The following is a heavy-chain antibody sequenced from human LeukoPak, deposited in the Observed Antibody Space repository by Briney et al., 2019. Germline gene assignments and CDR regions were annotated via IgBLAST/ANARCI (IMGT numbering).Heavy chain of an antibody. CDR1: GGSISSYY. V-gene: IGHV4-59*01. CDR2: IYYSGIT. J-gene: IGHJ4*02. Sequence: SETLSLTRTVSGGSISSYYWSWIRQPPGKGLEWIGYIYYSGITNYNPSLESRVTISVDTSKNQFSLRLSSVTAADTAVYYCAREKGYSYGSYFDYWGQGTLVTVSS. D-gene: IGHD5-18*01. CDR3: AREKGYSYGSYFDY.